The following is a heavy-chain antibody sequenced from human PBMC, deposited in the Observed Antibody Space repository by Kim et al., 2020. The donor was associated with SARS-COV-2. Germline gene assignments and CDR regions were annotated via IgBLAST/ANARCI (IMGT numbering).Heavy chain of an antibody. D-gene: IGHD3-16*01. CDR2: IRGGGAT. V-gene: IGHV3-23*01. Sequence: GGSLRLSCAASGFTFSNYAMSWVRQAPGKGLEWVSSIRGGGATFYAGFVKGRFTISRDNSKNTLYLQMSSLRTEDTALYSCAKMVTEFLWGSVVDFWGQGTLVTAS. CDR1: GFTFSNYA. CDR3: AKMVTEFLWGSVVDF. J-gene: IGHJ4*02.